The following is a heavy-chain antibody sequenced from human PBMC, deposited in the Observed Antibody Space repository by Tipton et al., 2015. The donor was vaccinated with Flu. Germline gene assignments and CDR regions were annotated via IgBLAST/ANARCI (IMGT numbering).Heavy chain of an antibody. D-gene: IGHD1-26*01. V-gene: IGHV4-38-2*02. CDR3: AKDVGVNKYYFDY. CDR2: IHKTGGT. Sequence: LRLSCAVSGDSISSGYYWGWIRQPPGKGLEWIGNIHKTGGTYFNPSLRSRVTFSVDTSENQFSLRLPSVTAADTAVYYCAKDVGVNKYYFDYWGQGTLVTVSS. J-gene: IGHJ4*02. CDR1: GDSISSGYY.